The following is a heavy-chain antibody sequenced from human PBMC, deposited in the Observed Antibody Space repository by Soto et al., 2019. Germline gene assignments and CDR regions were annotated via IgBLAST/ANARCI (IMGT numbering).Heavy chain of an antibody. D-gene: IGHD6-13*01. Sequence: GGSLRLSCAASGFTFSSYSMNWVRQAPGEGLEWVSSISSSSSYIYYADSVKGRFTISRDNAKNSLYLQMNSLRAEDTAFYYCVKDESINWYSGHFRHWGQGTLVTVSS. J-gene: IGHJ1*01. CDR2: ISSSSSYI. V-gene: IGHV3-21*04. CDR3: VKDESINWYSGHFRH. CDR1: GFTFSSYS.